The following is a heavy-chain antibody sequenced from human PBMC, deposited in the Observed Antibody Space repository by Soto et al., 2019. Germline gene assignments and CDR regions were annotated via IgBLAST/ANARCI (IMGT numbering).Heavy chain of an antibody. CDR1: GFTFSNAW. J-gene: IGHJ4*02. CDR3: PTDRGGRYSYGATFDY. V-gene: IGHV3-15*01. Sequence: PEGALRLSCAASGFTFSNAWISWVRQAPGRGVEWVGLIKSKTDGGTTDYDAPVKGRVTSSRDHSKNTLYLQMTSLKTEDTAVYYCPTDRGGRYSYGATFDYWGQGTLVTVS. CDR2: IKSKTDGGTT. D-gene: IGHD5-18*01.